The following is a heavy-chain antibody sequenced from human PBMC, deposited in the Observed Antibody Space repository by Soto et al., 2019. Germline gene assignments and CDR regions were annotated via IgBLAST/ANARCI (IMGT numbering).Heavy chain of an antibody. CDR3: ATANWSHHYFDP. J-gene: IGHJ5*02. CDR2: INHSGSP. D-gene: IGHD1-1*01. CDR1: GGSFSGYY. Sequence: AETLSLTCAVYGGSFSGYYWILLRQPPGKGLEWIVEINHSGSPNYNPSLKSRVTISVDTSKNQFSLKMTSVTAADTAVYYCATANWSHHYFDPWGQGTLVTVSS. V-gene: IGHV4-34*01.